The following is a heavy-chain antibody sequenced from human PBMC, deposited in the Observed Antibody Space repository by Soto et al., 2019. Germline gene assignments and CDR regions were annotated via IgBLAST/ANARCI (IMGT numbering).Heavy chain of an antibody. V-gene: IGHV1-69*01. J-gene: IGHJ6*02. CDR1: RDTFNKYA. CDR3: ARGETYLGV. Sequence: QVQLVQSGAEVKKPGSSVKVSCKTSRDTFNKYAFNWVRQAPGQGLEWMGWIIPIFSSRNYAEKFQGRVTITADDSTSTAYMELRNLRFEDTAVYYCARGETYLGVWGQGTTVTVSS. D-gene: IGHD3-16*01. CDR2: IIPIFSSR.